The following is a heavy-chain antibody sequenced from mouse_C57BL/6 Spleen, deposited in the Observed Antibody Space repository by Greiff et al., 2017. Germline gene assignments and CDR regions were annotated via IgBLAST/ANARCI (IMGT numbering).Heavy chain of an antibody. D-gene: IGHD2-10*01. Sequence: EVQLVESGPELVKPGASVKIPCKASGYTFTDYNMDWVKQSHGKSLEWIGDINPNNGGTIYNQKFKGKATLTVDKSSSTAYMELRSLTSEDTAVYYCARRAYYGNYVAYWGQGTLVTVSA. CDR2: INPNNGGT. CDR1: GYTFTDYN. V-gene: IGHV1-18*01. CDR3: ARRAYYGNYVAY. J-gene: IGHJ3*01.